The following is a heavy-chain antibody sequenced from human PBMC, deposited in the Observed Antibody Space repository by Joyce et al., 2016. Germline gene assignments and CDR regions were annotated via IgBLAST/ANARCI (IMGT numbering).Heavy chain of an antibody. J-gene: IGHJ4*02. CDR1: GVSISSIGYY. Sequence: QVQLQESGPGLVKPSQTLSLTCTVSGVSISSIGYYWSWIRQRPGKAREGMWYSYYSGGTEYNPSLESRLTISVGTSKNQFSQKVSSVTAADTAVYYCARVRQYHSEYWGQGTLVTVSS. CDR2: SYYSGGT. CDR3: ARVRQYHSEY. D-gene: IGHD2-2*01. V-gene: IGHV4-31*03.